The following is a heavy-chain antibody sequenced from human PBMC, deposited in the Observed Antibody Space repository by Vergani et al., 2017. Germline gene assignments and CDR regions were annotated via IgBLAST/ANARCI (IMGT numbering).Heavy chain of an antibody. D-gene: IGHD2-2*01. CDR2: INHSGST. CDR1: GGSFSGYY. V-gene: IGHV4-34*01. CDR3: ASVVPAAGNWFDP. J-gene: IGHJ5*02. Sequence: QVQLQQWGAGLLKPSETLSLTCAVYGGSFSGYYWSWIRQPPGKGLEWIGEINHSGSTNYNPSLKSRVTISVDTSKNQFSLKLSSVTAADSAVYYCASVVPAAGNWFDPWGQGTLVTVSS.